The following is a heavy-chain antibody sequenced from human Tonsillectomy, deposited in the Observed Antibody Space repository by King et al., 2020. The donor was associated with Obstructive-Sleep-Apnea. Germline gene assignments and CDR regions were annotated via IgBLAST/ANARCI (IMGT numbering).Heavy chain of an antibody. CDR2: IKEDGSDK. CDR3: VRGGYTYDY. CDR1: GLTYSNHW. J-gene: IGHJ4*02. Sequence: VQLVESGGGLVQPGESLRLSCAVSGLTYSNHWMSWFRQAPGKGLEWVAKIKEDGSDKYYVDSGKGRFTISSDNAKNSLYLQMKSLRVEDTAMYYCVRGGYTYDYWGQGTLVIVSS. V-gene: IGHV3-7*01. D-gene: IGHD5-18*01.